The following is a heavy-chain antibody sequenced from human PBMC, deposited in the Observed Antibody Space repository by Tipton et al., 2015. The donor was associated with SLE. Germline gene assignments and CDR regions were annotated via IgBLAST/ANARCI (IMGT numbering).Heavy chain of an antibody. J-gene: IGHJ6*03. D-gene: IGHD2-21*01. CDR3: ARVVTGIDYYYHYMDV. V-gene: IGHV4-59*01. Sequence: TLSLTCTVSGVSISRYSWCWVRQPPGEGLEWIGCFFYSGNSNYNSSLMSRLTISVDTSKNQFSLKLRSVTPADSAVYFCARVVTGIDYYYHYMDVWGAGTTVTVSS. CDR1: GVSISRYS. CDR2: FFYSGNS.